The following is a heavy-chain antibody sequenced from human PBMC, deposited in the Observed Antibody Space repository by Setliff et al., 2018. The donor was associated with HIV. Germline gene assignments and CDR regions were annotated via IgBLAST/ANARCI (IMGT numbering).Heavy chain of an antibody. CDR2: IFYKGST. J-gene: IGHJ6*03. V-gene: IGHV4-31*03. Sequence: SETLSLTCTVSGGSVSTGDYYWAWIRHYPGKGLEWIGYIFYKGSTFYNPSLKSRVSISVLRSTDQFFLRLNSVTAADTAVYYCVRTNYYYYYMDVWGKGTTVTVSS. CDR3: VRTNYYYYYMDV. CDR1: GGSVSTGDYY.